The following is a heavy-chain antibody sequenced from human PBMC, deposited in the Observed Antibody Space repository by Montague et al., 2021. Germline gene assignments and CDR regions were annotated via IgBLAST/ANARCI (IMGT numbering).Heavy chain of an antibody. D-gene: IGHD3-22*01. CDR2: IGTAGDT. Sequence: SLRPSCAASGFTFSSYDMHWVRQATGKGLEWVSAIGTAGDTYYPGSVKGRFTISRENAKNSSYIQMNSLRAGDTAVYYCARGAHSSGYYGYYYYYGMDVWGQGTTVTVSS. V-gene: IGHV3-13*04. J-gene: IGHJ6*02. CDR1: GFTFSSYD. CDR3: ARGAHSSGYYGYYYYYGMDV.